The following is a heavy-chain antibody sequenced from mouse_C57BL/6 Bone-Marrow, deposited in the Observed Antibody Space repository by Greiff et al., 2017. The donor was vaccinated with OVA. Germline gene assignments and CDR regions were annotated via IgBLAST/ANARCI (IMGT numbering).Heavy chain of an antibody. CDR2: IYPGNSDT. CDR1: GYTFTSYW. Sequence: VQLKQSGTVLARPGASVKMSCKTSGYTFTSYWMHWVKQRPGQGLEWIGAIYPGNSDTSYNQKFKGKAKLTAVTSASTAYMELSSLTNEDSAVYYCTRSDLYAMDYWGQGTSVTVSS. J-gene: IGHJ4*01. CDR3: TRSDLYAMDY. V-gene: IGHV1-5*01.